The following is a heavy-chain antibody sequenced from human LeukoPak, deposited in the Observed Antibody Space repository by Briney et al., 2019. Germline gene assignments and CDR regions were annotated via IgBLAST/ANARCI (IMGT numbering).Heavy chain of an antibody. D-gene: IGHD5-18*01. Sequence: GGSLRLSCAASGFTFTMFSMNWLRQAPGKGLEWIAFIRGRSDTTYYADSVQGRFTISRDNAEDSVYLQMNSLRVEDTAVYYCARDRGYFYWGQGTLVTVSS. J-gene: IGHJ4*02. CDR1: GFTFTMFS. CDR2: IRGRSDTT. V-gene: IGHV3-48*01. CDR3: ARDRGYFY.